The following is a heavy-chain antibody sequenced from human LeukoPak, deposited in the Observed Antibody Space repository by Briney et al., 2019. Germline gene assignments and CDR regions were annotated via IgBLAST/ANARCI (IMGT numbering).Heavy chain of an antibody. CDR2: KYHGGST. J-gene: IGHJ1*01. D-gene: IGHD1-26*01. CDR3: ARGGGSYDHDE. V-gene: IGHV4-38-2*02. CDR1: FYSISSGYY. Sequence: SETLSLTCTVSFYSISSGYYWGCIRPPPGKVLEWIGSKYHGGSTYYTPSLKSRVTMSLDKSKNQFSLKRTLVPAADPTFYYCARGGGSYDHDEWGQGTLVTVSS.